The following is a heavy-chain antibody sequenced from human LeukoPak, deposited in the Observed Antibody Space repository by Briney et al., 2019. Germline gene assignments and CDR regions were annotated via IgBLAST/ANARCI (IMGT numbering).Heavy chain of an antibody. J-gene: IGHJ4*02. Sequence: SETLSLTCIVSGGSISSYYWSWIRQPPGKGLEWIGYIYYSGSTNYNPSLKSRVTISVDTSKNQFSLKLSSVTAADTAVYYCARDGPPADFWSGYYDYWGQGTLVTVSS. CDR2: IYYSGST. CDR3: ARDGPPADFWSGYYDY. V-gene: IGHV4-59*01. D-gene: IGHD3-3*01. CDR1: GGSISSYY.